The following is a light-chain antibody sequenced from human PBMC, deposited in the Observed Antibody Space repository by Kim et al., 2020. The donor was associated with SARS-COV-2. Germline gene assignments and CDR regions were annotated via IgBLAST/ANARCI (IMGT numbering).Light chain of an antibody. CDR3: QQRDSWPPAVS. V-gene: IGKV3-11*01. Sequence: SPGERATLSCRASQSIDTSLAWYQHRPGQAPRLLVYDASIRATGVPDRFSGSGSGTDFTLTISSLEPEDFSTYYCQQRDSWPPAVSFGGGTKLEIK. CDR1: QSIDTS. CDR2: DAS. J-gene: IGKJ4*01.